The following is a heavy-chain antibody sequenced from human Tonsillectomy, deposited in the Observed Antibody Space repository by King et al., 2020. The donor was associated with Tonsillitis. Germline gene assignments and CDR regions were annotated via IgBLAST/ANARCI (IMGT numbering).Heavy chain of an antibody. V-gene: IGHV4-61*02. CDR1: GGSISSGSYY. CDR2: IYISGRT. J-gene: IGHJ4*02. CDR3: ARDRSGSGSYYSPFDY. Sequence: QLQESGPGLVKPSQTLSLTCTVSGGSISSGSYYWCWIRQPAGKGLEWIGRIYISGRTNYNPSPKSRVTMSVDTSKNQFSLKLDSVTAADTAVYYWARDRSGSGSYYSPFDYWGQGTLVTVSS. D-gene: IGHD3-10*01.